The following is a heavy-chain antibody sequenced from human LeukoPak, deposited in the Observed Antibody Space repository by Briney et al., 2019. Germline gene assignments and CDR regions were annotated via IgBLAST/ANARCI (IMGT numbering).Heavy chain of an antibody. CDR3: ARGEGIAAAGTNY. J-gene: IGHJ4*02. Sequence: ASVKVSCKASGYTFTNNFMHWVRQAPGQGLEWMGIINPSGDNTWYAQKFQGRVTMTRDMATSTDYMEVSSLRSEDTAVYYCARGEGIAAAGTNYWGQGTLVTVSS. D-gene: IGHD6-13*01. V-gene: IGHV1-46*01. CDR1: GYTFTNNF. CDR2: INPSGDNT.